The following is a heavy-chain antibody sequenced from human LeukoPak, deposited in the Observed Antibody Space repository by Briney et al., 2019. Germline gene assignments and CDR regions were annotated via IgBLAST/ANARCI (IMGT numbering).Heavy chain of an antibody. J-gene: IGHJ3*02. CDR3: ARGNGGWLEEGDAFDI. Sequence: SETLSLTCAVYGGSISSYYWSWIRQPPGKGLEWIGYIYYSGSTNYNPSLKSRVTISVDTSKNQFSLKLSSVTAADTAAYYCARGNGGWLEEGDAFDIWGQGTMVTVSS. V-gene: IGHV4-59*01. D-gene: IGHD5-12*01. CDR2: IYYSGST. CDR1: GGSISSYY.